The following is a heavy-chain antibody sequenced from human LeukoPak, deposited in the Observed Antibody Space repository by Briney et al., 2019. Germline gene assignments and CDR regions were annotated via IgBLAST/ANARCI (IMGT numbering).Heavy chain of an antibody. V-gene: IGHV3-23*01. CDR2: ISGSGGST. Sequence: GGSLRLSCAASGFTFSSYAVSWVRQAPGKGLEWVSSISGSGGSTYSADSVKGRFTISRDNSKNTLYLQMNSLRAEDTALYYCAKDRSCTNDICHGDFDYWGHGTLVTVSS. CDR3: AKDRSCTNDICHGDFDY. D-gene: IGHD2-8*01. J-gene: IGHJ4*01. CDR1: GFTFSSYA.